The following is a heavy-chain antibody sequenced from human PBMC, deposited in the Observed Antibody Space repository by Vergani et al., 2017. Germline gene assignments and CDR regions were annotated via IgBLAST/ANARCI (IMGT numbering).Heavy chain of an antibody. CDR2: IYYSGST. V-gene: IGHV4-30-4*08. CDR1: GGSIRSGDSH. Sequence: QVQLQESGPGLVKPSQTLYLTCTVSGGSIRSGDSHWSWICQPPGKRPEWNGYIYYSGSTYYNPALKSRVTISVDTSKNQFSLMLSSVTAADPAVYYCARASGSYPYYYGMDVWGQGTTVTVSS. CDR3: ARASGSYPYYYGMDV. D-gene: IGHD1-26*01. J-gene: IGHJ6*02.